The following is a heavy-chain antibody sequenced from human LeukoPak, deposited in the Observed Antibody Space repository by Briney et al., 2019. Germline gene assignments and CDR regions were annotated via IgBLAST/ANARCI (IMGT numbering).Heavy chain of an antibody. CDR2: ISYDGSNK. Sequence: GGSLRLSCAASGLTFSSYGMNWVRQAPGKGLEWVAVISYDGSNKYYADSVKGRFTISRDNFKNPLYLQMNSLRAEDTAVYYCAKDNHYYDSSGYHTPQGVVDYWGQGTLVTVSS. D-gene: IGHD3-22*01. J-gene: IGHJ4*02. V-gene: IGHV3-30*18. CDR1: GLTFSSYG. CDR3: AKDNHYYDSSGYHTPQGVVDY.